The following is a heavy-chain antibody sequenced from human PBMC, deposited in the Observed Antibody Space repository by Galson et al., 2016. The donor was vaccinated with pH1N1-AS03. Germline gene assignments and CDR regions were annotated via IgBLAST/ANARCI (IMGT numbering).Heavy chain of an antibody. V-gene: IGHV1-69*13. CDR2: IIPIFGTR. D-gene: IGHD1-26*01. Sequence: SVKVSCKASGGTFGSYAVSWVRQAPGQGLEWMGGIIPIFGTRHYAQRFQGRVTITADESTTTASMELSSLRFEDTAMYYCARDVSGSYGLDVWGQGTTVTVSS. CDR1: GGTFGSYA. J-gene: IGHJ6*02. CDR3: ARDVSGSYGLDV.